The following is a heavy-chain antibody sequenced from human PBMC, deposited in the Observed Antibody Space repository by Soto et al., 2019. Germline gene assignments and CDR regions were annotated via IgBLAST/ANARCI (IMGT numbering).Heavy chain of an antibody. J-gene: IGHJ4*02. Sequence: GGSLRLSCAASGFTFSDHQMDWVRQAPGKGLEWVSAISGSGGSTYYADSVKGRFTISRDNSKNTLYLQMNSLRAEDTAVYYCAYSSTPFDYWGQGTLVTVSS. CDR3: AYSSTPFDY. CDR1: GFTFSDHQ. CDR2: ISGSGGST. V-gene: IGHV3-23*01. D-gene: IGHD6-13*01.